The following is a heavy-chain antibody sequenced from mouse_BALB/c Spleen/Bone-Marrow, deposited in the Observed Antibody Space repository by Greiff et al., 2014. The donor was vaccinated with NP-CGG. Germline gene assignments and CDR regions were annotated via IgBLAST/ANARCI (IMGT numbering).Heavy chain of an antibody. CDR3: TRRSLLPDYYSMDH. V-gene: IGHV1S81*02. Sequence: VQLQESGAELVKPGALVKLSCKASGYTFTSYYLYWVKQRPGQGLEWIGEINPSNGGTNFNERFKSKASLTVDKSSSTAYMQLNSLTSEDSAVYYCTRRSLLPDYYSMDHWGQGTSVTVSS. CDR1: GYTFTSYY. J-gene: IGHJ4*01. CDR2: INPSNGGT. D-gene: IGHD2-10*01.